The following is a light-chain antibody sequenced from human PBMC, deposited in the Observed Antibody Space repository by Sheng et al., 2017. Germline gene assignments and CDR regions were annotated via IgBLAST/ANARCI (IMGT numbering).Light chain of an antibody. CDR1: QGISSW. J-gene: IGKJ1*01. CDR2: KAS. CDR3: QQYNIYPLT. Sequence: DIQMTQSPSTLSASVGDRVTITCRASQGISSWLAWYQQKPGKAPKLLIYKASNLESGVPSRLSDSGSGTEFTLTINSLQPDDSATYYCQQYNIYPLTFGQGTTVEIK. V-gene: IGKV1-5*03.